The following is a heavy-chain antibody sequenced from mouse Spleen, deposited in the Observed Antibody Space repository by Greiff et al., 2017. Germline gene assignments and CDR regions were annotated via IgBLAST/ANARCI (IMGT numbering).Heavy chain of an antibody. CDR2: ISSGGGNT. J-gene: IGHJ4*01. CDR1: GFTFSSYA. Sequence: EVQLVESGGGLVKLGGSLKLSCAASGFTFSSYAMSWVRQTPEKRLEWVATISSGGGNTYYPDSVKGRFTISRDNAKNTLYLQMSSLKSEDTAMYYCARTWPGAMDYWGQGTSVTVSS. V-gene: IGHV5-9-3*01. CDR3: ARTWPGAMDY.